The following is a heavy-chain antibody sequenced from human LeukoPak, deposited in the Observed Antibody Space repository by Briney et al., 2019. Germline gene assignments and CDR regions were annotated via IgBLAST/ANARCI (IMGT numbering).Heavy chain of an antibody. CDR1: GFTFSHYG. V-gene: IGHV3-21*01. Sequence: GGSLRLSCAASGFTFSHYGMHWVRQAPGKGLEWVSSISSSSSYIYYADSVKGRFTISRDNAKNSLYLQMNSLRAEDTAVYYCARTADSSGYFDYWGQGALVTVSS. D-gene: IGHD3-22*01. CDR2: ISSSSSYI. CDR3: ARTADSSGYFDY. J-gene: IGHJ4*02.